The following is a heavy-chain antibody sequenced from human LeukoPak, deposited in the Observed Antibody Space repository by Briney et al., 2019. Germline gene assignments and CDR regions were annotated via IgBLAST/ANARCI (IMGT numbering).Heavy chain of an antibody. V-gene: IGHV1-58*01. D-gene: IGHD3-22*01. CDR3: ARSKVVVISLYYYYGMDV. CDR1: GFTFTSSA. J-gene: IGHJ6*02. Sequence: SVTVSCKASGFTFTSSAVQWVRQARGQRLEWIGWIVVGSGNTNYAQKFQERVTITRDMSTSTAYMELSSLRSEDTAVYYCARSKVVVISLYYYYGMDVWGQGTTVTVSS. CDR2: IVVGSGNT.